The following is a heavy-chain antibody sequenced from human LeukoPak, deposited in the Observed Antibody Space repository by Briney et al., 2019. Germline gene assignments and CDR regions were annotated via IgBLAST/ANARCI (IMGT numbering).Heavy chain of an antibody. J-gene: IGHJ2*01. V-gene: IGHV4-34*01. Sequence: SEILSLTCAVYGGSFSGYYWSWIRQPPGKGLEWIGEINHSGSTNYNPSLKSRVTISVDTSKNQFSLKLSSVTAADTAVYYCARAQGFGVVRYFDLWGRGTLVTVSS. CDR1: GGSFSGYY. CDR3: ARAQGFGVVRYFDL. CDR2: INHSGST. D-gene: IGHD3-3*01.